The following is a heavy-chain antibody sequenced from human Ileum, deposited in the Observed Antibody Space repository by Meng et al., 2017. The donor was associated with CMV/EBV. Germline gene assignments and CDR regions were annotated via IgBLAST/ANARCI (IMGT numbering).Heavy chain of an antibody. Sequence: ASGFTFSGHWMHWVRQAPGKGLVWVSRINADGSSINYADSVKGRFTISRDNAKNTLYLQMSSLSTEDTAVYYCTRGVNAAYGLFDYWGQGARVT. CDR3: TRGVNAAYGLFDY. V-gene: IGHV3-74*01. CDR1: GFTFSGHW. D-gene: IGHD4-17*01. CDR2: INADGSSI. J-gene: IGHJ4*02.